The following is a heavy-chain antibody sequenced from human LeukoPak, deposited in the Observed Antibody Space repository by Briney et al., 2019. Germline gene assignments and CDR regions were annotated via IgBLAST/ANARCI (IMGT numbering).Heavy chain of an antibody. Sequence: GGSLRLSCAASGFTFSSYGMHWVRQAPGKGLEWVAVISYDGSNKYYADSVKGRFTISRDNSKNTLYLQMNSLRAEDTAVYYCARDSLVVPAAMGYWGQGTLVTVSS. J-gene: IGHJ4*02. CDR3: ARDSLVVPAAMGY. CDR2: ISYDGSNK. V-gene: IGHV3-30*03. D-gene: IGHD2-2*01. CDR1: GFTFSSYG.